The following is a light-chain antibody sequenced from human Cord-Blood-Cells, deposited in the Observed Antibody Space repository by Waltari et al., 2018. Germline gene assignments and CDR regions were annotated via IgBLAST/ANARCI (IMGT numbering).Light chain of an antibody. J-gene: IGKJ1*01. CDR3: QQYYSTPWT. CDR2: WAS. Sequence: IVMTQSPDSLAVFLGERATINCTSSQSVIYSSNNKNYLAWYQQKPGQPPKLLIYWASTRESGVPDRFSGSGSGTDFTLTISSLQAEDVAVYYCQQYYSTPWTFGQGTKVEIK. CDR1: QSVIYSSNNKNY. V-gene: IGKV4-1*01.